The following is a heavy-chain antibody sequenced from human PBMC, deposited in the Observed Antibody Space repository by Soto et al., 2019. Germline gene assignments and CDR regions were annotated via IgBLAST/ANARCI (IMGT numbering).Heavy chain of an antibody. CDR2: IYYSGST. Sequence: QVQLQESGPGLVKPSQTLSLTCTVSGDSISSGDYYWTWFRQSPGKGPEWIGYIYYSGSTHYNPSLKSRLTMSVDTSQSQFSLKLSSVTAADTAVYYCARIPNYYDTSGYVYWGQGTLVTVSS. CDR1: GDSISSGDYY. V-gene: IGHV4-30-4*01. D-gene: IGHD3-22*01. J-gene: IGHJ4*02. CDR3: ARIPNYYDTSGYVY.